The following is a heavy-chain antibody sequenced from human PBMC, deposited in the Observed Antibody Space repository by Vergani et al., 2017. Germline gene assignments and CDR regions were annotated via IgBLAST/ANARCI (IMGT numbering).Heavy chain of an antibody. V-gene: IGHV3-53*01. D-gene: IGHD3-3*01. CDR2: IYSGGST. CDR3: ARDAPTYYDFWSGYGHSYYYYYGMDV. J-gene: IGHJ6*02. CDR1: GFTVSSNY. Sequence: EVQLVESGGGLIQPGGSLRLSCAASGFTVSSNYMSWVRQAPGKGLEWVSVIYSGGSTYYADAVKGRFTISRDNSKNTPYLQMNSLRAEDTAVYYCARDAPTYYDFWSGYGHSYYYYYGMDVWGQGTTVTVSS.